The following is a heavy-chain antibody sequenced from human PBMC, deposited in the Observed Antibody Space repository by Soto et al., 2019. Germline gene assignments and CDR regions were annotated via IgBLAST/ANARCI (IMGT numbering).Heavy chain of an antibody. J-gene: IGHJ3*02. V-gene: IGHV1-2*04. Sequence: ASVKVSCKASGYTFTGYYMHWVRQAPGQGLEWMGWINPNSGGTNYAQKFQGWVTMTRDTSISTAYMELSRLRSDDTAMYYCASPGGGASDAFDIWGQGTMVTVSS. D-gene: IGHD3-16*01. CDR2: INPNSGGT. CDR1: GYTFTGYY. CDR3: ASPGGGASDAFDI.